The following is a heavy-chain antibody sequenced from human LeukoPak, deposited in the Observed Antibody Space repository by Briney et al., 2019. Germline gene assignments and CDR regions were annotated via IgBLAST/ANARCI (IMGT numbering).Heavy chain of an antibody. CDR2: ISSSSSYI. CDR3: AREDTVTTPTYYYYYMDV. V-gene: IGHV3-21*01. CDR1: GSTFSSYS. D-gene: IGHD4-17*01. J-gene: IGHJ6*03. Sequence: AGGSLRLSCAASGSTFSSYSMNWVRQAPGKGLEWVSSISSSSSYIYYADSVKGRFTISRDNAKNSLYLQMNSLRAEDTAVYYCAREDTVTTPTYYYYYMDVWGKGTTVTVSS.